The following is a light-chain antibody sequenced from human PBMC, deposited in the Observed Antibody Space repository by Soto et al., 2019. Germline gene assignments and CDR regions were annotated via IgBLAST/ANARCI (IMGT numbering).Light chain of an antibody. CDR1: QSVSTW. CDR2: AAS. J-gene: IGKJ1*01. Sequence: DIQMTQSPSTLSASVGASVTVTCLASQSVSTWLAWYQQKPGRAPKLLISAASSLQSGVPSSFSGSGSGTDFTLTISSLQPEDFATYYCQQSHSILWTFGQGTKVDIK. CDR3: QQSHSILWT. V-gene: IGKV1-39*01.